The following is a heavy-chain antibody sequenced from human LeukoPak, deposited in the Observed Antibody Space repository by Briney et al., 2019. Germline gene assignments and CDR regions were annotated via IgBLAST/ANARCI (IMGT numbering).Heavy chain of an antibody. V-gene: IGHV3-7*01. J-gene: IGHJ4*02. Sequence: GGSLRLSCEASRFTFSSYWMSWVRQAPGRGLEWVANIKDDGSQKNYIDSVKGRFIISRDNAKASLFLQMNSLSSEDTAVYYCARRNSGTWWSFDSWGQGTLVTVSS. CDR3: ARRNSGTWWSFDS. CDR2: IKDDGSQK. CDR1: RFTFSSYW. D-gene: IGHD2-15*01.